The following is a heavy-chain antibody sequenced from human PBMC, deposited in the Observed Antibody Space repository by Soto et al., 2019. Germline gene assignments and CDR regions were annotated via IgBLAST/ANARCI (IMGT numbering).Heavy chain of an antibody. V-gene: IGHV3-30*18. CDR3: AKDRVGGTFYTPLAF. CDR2: ITYDGSFQ. CDR1: GFNFDNYG. Sequence: GGSLRLSCQASGFNFDNYGMHWVRQAPGKGLEWVAVITYDGSFQYYADSVKGRFTISRDNSKNTLSLHLNTLKPEDTAVYHCAKDRVGGTFYTPLAFWGQGALVTVSS. J-gene: IGHJ4*02. D-gene: IGHD1-7*01.